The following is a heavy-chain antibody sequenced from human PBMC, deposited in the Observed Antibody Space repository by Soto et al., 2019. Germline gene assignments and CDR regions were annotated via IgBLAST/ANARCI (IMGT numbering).Heavy chain of an antibody. Sequence: VQLVESGGGAVQPGRSLRLSCAASGFTFSDYAMHWVRQAPGKGLEWVAVVSHDGRNTHYADSVKGRFTISRDSSXXTVSLEMTSLRAEDTAVYYCAKGGRQWLVTSDFNYWGQGALVTVSS. D-gene: IGHD6-19*01. CDR1: GFTFSDYA. J-gene: IGHJ4*02. V-gene: IGHV3-30*18. CDR2: VSHDGRNT. CDR3: AKGGRQWLVTSDFNY.